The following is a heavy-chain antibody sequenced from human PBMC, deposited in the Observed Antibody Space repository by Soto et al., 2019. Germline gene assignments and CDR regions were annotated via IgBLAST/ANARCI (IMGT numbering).Heavy chain of an antibody. CDR1: GYSISSGYH. CDR2: VHYSGNT. Sequence: PSETLSLTCTVSGYSISSGYHWAWIRQPPGKGLEWLGSVHYSGNTYYNPSLKSRLTISVDKSKNQFSLNLSSVTAADTAVYYCAGTMTLMATITFGDAFDIWGQGTMVTVSS. V-gene: IGHV4-38-2*02. J-gene: IGHJ3*02. CDR3: AGTMTLMATITFGDAFDI. D-gene: IGHD5-12*01.